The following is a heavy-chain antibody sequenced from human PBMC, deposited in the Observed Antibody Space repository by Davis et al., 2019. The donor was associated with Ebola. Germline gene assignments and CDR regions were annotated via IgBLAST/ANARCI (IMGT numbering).Heavy chain of an antibody. D-gene: IGHD1-20*01. V-gene: IGHV1-46*01. CDR2: INPSGGST. Sequence: AASVKVSCKASGYTFTSYYMHWVRQAPGQGLEWMGIINPSGGSTSYAQKFQGRVTMTRDTSTSTVYMELSRLRSDDTVVYYCARGNGITGTIDYWGQGTLVSVSS. CDR3: ARGNGITGTIDY. CDR1: GYTFTSYY. J-gene: IGHJ4*02.